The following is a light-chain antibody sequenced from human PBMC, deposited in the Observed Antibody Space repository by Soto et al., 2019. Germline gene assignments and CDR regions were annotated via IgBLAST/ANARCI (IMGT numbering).Light chain of an antibody. J-gene: IGKJ2*03. Sequence: IVLTQSPGTLSLSPGERATLSCRASQSVGSNYLAWYQQKPGQAPRLLIYCASSRATGIPDRFSGSGSGTHFTLTIWRVEPEDRAVYYCQHYGTSAYSFGQRTALESK. CDR3: QHYGTSAYS. CDR2: CAS. V-gene: IGKV3-20*01. CDR1: QSVGSNY.